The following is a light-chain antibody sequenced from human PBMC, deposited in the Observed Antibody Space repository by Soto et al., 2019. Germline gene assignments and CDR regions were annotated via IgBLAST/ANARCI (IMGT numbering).Light chain of an antibody. Sequence: MVLTQYQATVSVSPGERATLSCRATQSVSSNFLAWYQEKPGQAPRLLIYAASSLQSGVPSRFSGSVSGTEFTLTISGLQSEDFAVYFCQQYTDWPRTFGQGTKVDIK. J-gene: IGKJ1*01. CDR2: AAS. CDR1: QSVSSN. V-gene: IGKV3-15*01. CDR3: QQYTDWPRT.